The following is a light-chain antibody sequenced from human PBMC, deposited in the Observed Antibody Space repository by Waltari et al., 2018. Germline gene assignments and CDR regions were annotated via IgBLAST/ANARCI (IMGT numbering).Light chain of an antibody. CDR1: SSDIGVFNP. J-gene: IGLJ1*01. CDR3: SSYTTSISYV. CDR2: DVT. Sequence: QSALPQPASVSGSPGQSITIPCTGTSSDIGVFNPVSWYQQHPGKAPKPMIYDVTNRPSGVSDRFSGSKSDYTASLTISGLQAEDEADYYCSSYTTSISYVFGTGTRVTVL. V-gene: IGLV2-14*03.